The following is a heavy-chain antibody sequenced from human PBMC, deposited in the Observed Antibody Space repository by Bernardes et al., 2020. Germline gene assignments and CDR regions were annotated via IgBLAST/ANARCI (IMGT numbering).Heavy chain of an antibody. CDR3: AREGLIAAAGTGAFDI. V-gene: IGHV3-30-3*01. CDR1: GFTFSRYA. J-gene: IGHJ3*02. D-gene: IGHD6-13*01. Sequence: GGSLSLSSAASGFTFSRYAMHWVRPAPGKGLEWVAVISYDGSNKYYADSVKGRFTISRDNSKNTLYLQMNSLRAEDTAVYYCAREGLIAAAGTGAFDIWGQGTMVTVSS. CDR2: ISYDGSNK.